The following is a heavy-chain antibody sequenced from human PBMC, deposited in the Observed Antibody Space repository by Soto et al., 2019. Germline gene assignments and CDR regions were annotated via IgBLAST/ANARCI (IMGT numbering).Heavy chain of an antibody. Sequence: GPTLVNPTQTLTLTCTFSGFSLSTSGMCVSWIRQPPGKALEWLARIDWDDDKYYSTSLKTRLTISKDTSKNQVVLTMTNMDPVDTATYYCARTPRGVLGGYLFDPWAQGTLVPVSS. CDR1: GFSLSTSGMC. CDR3: ARTPRGVLGGYLFDP. J-gene: IGHJ5*02. V-gene: IGHV2-70*11. D-gene: IGHD6-13*01. CDR2: IDWDDDK.